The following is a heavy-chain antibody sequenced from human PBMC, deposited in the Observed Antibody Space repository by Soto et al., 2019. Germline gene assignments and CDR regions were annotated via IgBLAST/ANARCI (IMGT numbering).Heavy chain of an antibody. Sequence: PSVKVSCKASGGTYSSYAISSVRQAPGQGLEWMGGIIPIFGTANYAQKFQGRVTITADESTSTAYMELSSLRSEDTAVYYCAPDYYDSSGYYPAPWGQGTLVPVSS. CDR1: GGTYSSYA. CDR2: IIPIFGTA. D-gene: IGHD3-22*01. J-gene: IGHJ5*02. V-gene: IGHV1-69*13. CDR3: APDYYDSSGYYPAP.